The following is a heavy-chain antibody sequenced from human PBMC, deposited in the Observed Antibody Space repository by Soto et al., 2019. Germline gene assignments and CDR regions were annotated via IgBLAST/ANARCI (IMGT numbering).Heavy chain of an antibody. CDR2: INPSGGST. CDR1: GYTFTGYY. V-gene: IGHV1-46*01. D-gene: IGHD3-10*01. CDR3: ARDLSRFKAMVRGLPYYNWFDP. Sequence: GASVKVSCKASGYTFTGYYMHWVRQAPGQGLEWMGIINPSGGSTSYAQKFQGRVTMTRDTSTSTVYMELSSLRSEDTAVYYCARDLSRFKAMVRGLPYYNWFDPWGQGTLVTVSS. J-gene: IGHJ5*02.